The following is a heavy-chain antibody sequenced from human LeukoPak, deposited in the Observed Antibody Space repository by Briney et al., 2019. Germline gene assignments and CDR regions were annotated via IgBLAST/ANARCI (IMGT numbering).Heavy chain of an antibody. CDR3: AKGYCGGGTCYSGFL. Sequence: SGGSLRLSCAASEFTVSDHYIDWVRQAPGKGLEWVGRSRDKAQSYTTEYAASVKGRFIISRDDSENSLYLQMNSLKTEDTAVYYCAKGYCGGGTCYSGFLWGQGTLVTVSS. CDR1: EFTVSDHY. J-gene: IGHJ4*02. D-gene: IGHD2-15*01. CDR2: SRDKAQSYTT. V-gene: IGHV3-72*01.